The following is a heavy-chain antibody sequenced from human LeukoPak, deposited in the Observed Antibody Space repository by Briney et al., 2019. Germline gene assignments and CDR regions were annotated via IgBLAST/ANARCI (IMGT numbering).Heavy chain of an antibody. D-gene: IGHD2-2*01. CDR2: IYHSGST. Sequence: SQTLSLTCAVSGGSISSGGYSWSWIRQPPGKGLEWIGYIYHSGSTYYNPSLKSRVTISVDRSKNQFSLKLSSVTAADTAVYYCARGVQYCSSTSCYEYYYYGMDVWGQGTTVTVSS. J-gene: IGHJ6*02. V-gene: IGHV4-30-2*01. CDR3: ARGVQYCSSTSCYEYYYYGMDV. CDR1: GGSISSGGYS.